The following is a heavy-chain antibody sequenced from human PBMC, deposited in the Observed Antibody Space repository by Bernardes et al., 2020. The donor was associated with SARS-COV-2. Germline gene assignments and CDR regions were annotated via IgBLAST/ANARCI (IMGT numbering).Heavy chain of an antibody. CDR3: AAVPQYCSSNRCYRAPNDAFDS. CDR1: GFTFTSSA. J-gene: IGHJ3*02. Sequence: SLKVSCKASGFTFTSSAVQWVRQARGQRLEWIGWIVVCSGNTNYAQKFQERVTITRDMSTSTAYMELSSLRSEDTAVYHCAAVPQYCSSNRCYRAPNDAFDSWGQGTMVTVSS. D-gene: IGHD2-2*02. V-gene: IGHV1-58*01. CDR2: IVVCSGNT.